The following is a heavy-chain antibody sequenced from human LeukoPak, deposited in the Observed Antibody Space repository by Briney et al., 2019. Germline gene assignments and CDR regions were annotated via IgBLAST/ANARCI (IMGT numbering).Heavy chain of an antibody. J-gene: IGHJ3*02. V-gene: IGHV4-39*07. CDR1: DGSIIISSYY. Sequence: SETLSLTCTVSDGSIIISSYYWGWIRQPPGKGLEWIGSIYYSGSTYYNPSLKSRVTMSVDTSKNQFSLKLSSVTAADTAVYYCARGIAAASERAFDIWGQGTMVTVSS. D-gene: IGHD6-13*01. CDR3: ARGIAAASERAFDI. CDR2: IYYSGST.